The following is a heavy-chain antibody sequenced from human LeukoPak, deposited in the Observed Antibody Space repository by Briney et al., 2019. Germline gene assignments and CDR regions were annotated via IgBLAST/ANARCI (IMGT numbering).Heavy chain of an antibody. Sequence: PGGSLRLSCAASGVTVNSNYLSWVRQAPGKGLEWVSVIYSGGSTYYADSVKGRFTISRDNSKNTLYLQMNSLRAEDTAVYYCARESNYYDSSGYYPYYFDYWGQGTLVTVSS. J-gene: IGHJ4*02. V-gene: IGHV3-53*01. CDR1: GVTVNSNY. CDR3: ARESNYYDSSGYYPYYFDY. D-gene: IGHD3-22*01. CDR2: IYSGGST.